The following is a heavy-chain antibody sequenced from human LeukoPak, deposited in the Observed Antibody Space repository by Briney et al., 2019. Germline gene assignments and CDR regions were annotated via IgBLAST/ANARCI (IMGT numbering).Heavy chain of an antibody. Sequence: GESLKISCKGSVYNLTSYWIGWVRQMPGKGLEWMGIIYLGDSHTRYSPSFQGQVSFSADKSISTAYLQWSSLKASDTAMYYCARRDDSPIPNLSRGWYYWGQGTLVTVSS. D-gene: IGHD6-19*01. V-gene: IGHV5-51*01. CDR1: VYNLTSYW. CDR3: ARRDDSPIPNLSRGWYY. J-gene: IGHJ4*02. CDR2: IYLGDSHT.